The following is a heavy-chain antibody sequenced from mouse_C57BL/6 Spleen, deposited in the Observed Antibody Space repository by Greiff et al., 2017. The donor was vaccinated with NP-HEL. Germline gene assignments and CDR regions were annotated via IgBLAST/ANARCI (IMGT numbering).Heavy chain of an antibody. Sequence: QVQLQQSGTELVKPGASVKLSCKASGYTFTSYWMHWVKQRPGQGLEWIGNINPSNGGTNYNEKFKSKATLTVDKSSSTAYMQLSSLTSEDSAVYYCARRRTTGSRGDWYFDVWGTGTTVTVSS. CDR1: GYTFTSYW. CDR3: ARRRTTGSRGDWYFDV. V-gene: IGHV1-53*01. J-gene: IGHJ1*03. D-gene: IGHD1-1*01. CDR2: INPSNGGT.